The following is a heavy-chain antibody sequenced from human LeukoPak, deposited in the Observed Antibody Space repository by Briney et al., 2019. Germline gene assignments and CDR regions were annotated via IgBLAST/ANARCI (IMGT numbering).Heavy chain of an antibody. J-gene: IGHJ2*01. CDR2: INHSGST. CDR1: GGSLSGYY. V-gene: IGHV4-34*01. D-gene: IGHD4-17*01. Sequence: SETLSLTCAVYGGSLSGYYWSWIRQPPGKGLGWIGEINHSGSTNYNPSLKSRVTISVDTSRNQFSLKLSSVTAADTAVYYCARDYGDYPYWYFDPWGRGTLVTVSS. CDR3: ARDYGDYPYWYFDP.